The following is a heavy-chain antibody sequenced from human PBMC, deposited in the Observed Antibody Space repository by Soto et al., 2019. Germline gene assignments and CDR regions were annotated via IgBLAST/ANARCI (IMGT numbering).Heavy chain of an antibody. J-gene: IGHJ2*01. CDR3: ARHPPNTAMVPYWYFDL. CDR2: IYYSGST. CDR1: GGSISSSSYY. Sequence: QLQLQESGPGLVKPSETLSLTCTVSGGSISSSSYYWGWIRQPPGKGLEWIGSIYYSGSTYYNPSLKSRVNISVDTSKNQFYRKLSSVTAADTAVYYCARHPPNTAMVPYWYFDLWGRGTLVTVSS. D-gene: IGHD5-18*01. V-gene: IGHV4-39*01.